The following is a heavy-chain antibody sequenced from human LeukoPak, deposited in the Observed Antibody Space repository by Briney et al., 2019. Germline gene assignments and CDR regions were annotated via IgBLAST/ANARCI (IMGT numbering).Heavy chain of an antibody. CDR3: ARSELSPSDFDY. CDR1: EFTFTKYA. J-gene: IGHJ4*02. Sequence: GGSLRLSCAASEFTFTKYAMSWVRQPAGKGLEWVSAIGGSGTKTFYAESVKGRFTISRDNSNNILFLQMNSLRAEDTAVYYCARSELSPSDFDYWGQGTLVTVSS. CDR2: IGGSGTKT. V-gene: IGHV3-23*01. D-gene: IGHD1-1*01.